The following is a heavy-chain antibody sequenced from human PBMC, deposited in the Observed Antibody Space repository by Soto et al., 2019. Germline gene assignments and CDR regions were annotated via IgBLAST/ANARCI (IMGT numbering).Heavy chain of an antibody. CDR2: INAGNGNT. D-gene: IGHD3-22*01. CDR3: ACSSGYYLIVDY. V-gene: IGHV1-3*05. Sequence: QVQLVQSGAEEKKPGASVKVSCKASGYTFTGYAMHWVRQAPGQRLEWMGWINAGNGNTKYSQKFQGRVTITRDTSASTAYMELSSLRYEDTAVYYCACSSGYYLIVDYWGQGTLVTVSS. J-gene: IGHJ4*02. CDR1: GYTFTGYA.